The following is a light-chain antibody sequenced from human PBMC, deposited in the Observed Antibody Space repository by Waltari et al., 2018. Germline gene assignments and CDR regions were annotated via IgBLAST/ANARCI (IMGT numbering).Light chain of an antibody. J-gene: IGKJ4*01. CDR2: DTS. V-gene: IGKV3-11*01. CDR1: HSVDWY. CDR3: QQRRSWPLT. Sequence: EIVLTQSPATLSLSPGERATLSCRASHSVDWYLAWYQQRPGQPPRLLIYDTSNRAPGIPARFSGSGSDTDFTLTISSLEPEDSAVYYCQQRRSWPLTFGGGTKVEIE.